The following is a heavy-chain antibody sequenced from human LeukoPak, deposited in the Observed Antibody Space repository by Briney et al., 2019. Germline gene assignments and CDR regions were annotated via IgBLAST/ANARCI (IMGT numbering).Heavy chain of an antibody. CDR1: EFNFFSYG. CDR2: IFTDGSTT. J-gene: IGHJ4*01. D-gene: IGHD2-21*02. Sequence: PGGSLRLSCVASEFNFFSYGMQWVRQAPGKGLVWVSRIFTDGSTTSYADSGKGRFTISRDNAKNTLYLQMNSLRAEDTAVYYCARELPREVTLDYWGQGTLVTVSP. CDR3: ARELPREVTLDY. V-gene: IGHV3-74*01.